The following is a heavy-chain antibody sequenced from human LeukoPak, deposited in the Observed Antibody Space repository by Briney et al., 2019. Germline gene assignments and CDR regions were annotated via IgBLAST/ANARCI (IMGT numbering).Heavy chain of an antibody. CDR1: GYTFTSYG. V-gene: IGHV1-18*01. CDR3: ATESCTNGVCYKVY. D-gene: IGHD2-8*01. J-gene: IGHJ4*02. CDR2: ISAYNGNT. Sequence: ASVKVSCKASGYTFTSYGISWVRQAPGQGLEWMGWISAYNGNTNYAQKFQGRVTMTRDTSISTAYMELSRLRSDDTAVYYCATESCTNGVCYKVYWGQGTLVTVSS.